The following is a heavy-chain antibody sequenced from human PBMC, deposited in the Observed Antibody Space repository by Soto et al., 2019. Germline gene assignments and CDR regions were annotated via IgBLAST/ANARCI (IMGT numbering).Heavy chain of an antibody. D-gene: IGHD4-17*01. V-gene: IGHV2-5*02. CDR1: GFSLSTSGVG. Sequence: QITLKESGPTLVKPTQTLTLTCTFSGFSLSTSGVGVGWIRQPPGKALEWLALIYWDDDKRYSPSLKSRLTITXXTXKXPVVPTMTNMDPVDTATYYCAHSRYGDYGRAEYFQHWGQGTLVTVSS. J-gene: IGHJ1*01. CDR3: AHSRYGDYGRAEYFQH. CDR2: IYWDDDK.